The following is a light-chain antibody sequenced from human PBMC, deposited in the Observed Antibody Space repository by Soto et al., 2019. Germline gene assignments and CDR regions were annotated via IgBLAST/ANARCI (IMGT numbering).Light chain of an antibody. CDR1: QSVSSSR. CDR2: DAS. J-gene: IGKJ4*01. Sequence: EIVLTQSPGTLSLSPGERVTLSCRASQSVSSSRLAWYQQKPGQAPRLLIYDASTRATGIPERFSGSGSGEDCTLTIDRLEPEDFALYYCQYCVISALTFRGGTKVDIK. CDR3: QYCVISALT. V-gene: IGKV3-20*01.